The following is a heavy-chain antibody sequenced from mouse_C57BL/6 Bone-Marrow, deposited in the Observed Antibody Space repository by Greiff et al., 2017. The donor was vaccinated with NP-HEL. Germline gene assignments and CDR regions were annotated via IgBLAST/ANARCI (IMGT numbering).Heavy chain of an antibody. CDR2: IYPGSGST. CDR1: GYTFTSYW. D-gene: IGHD1-1*01. Sequence: QVQLQQSGAELVKPGASVKMSCKASGYTFTSYWITWVKQRPGQGLEWIGDIYPGSGSTNYNEKFKSKATLTVYTSSSTAYMQPSSLTSEDSAVYYCARLLRYWGQGTTLTVSS. V-gene: IGHV1-55*01. J-gene: IGHJ2*01. CDR3: ARLLRY.